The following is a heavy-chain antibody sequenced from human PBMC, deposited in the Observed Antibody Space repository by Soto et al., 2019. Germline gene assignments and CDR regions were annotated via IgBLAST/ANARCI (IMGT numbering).Heavy chain of an antibody. Sequence: PSETLSLTCIVSGGSINSGSYYWGWIRQSPGKGLEWIESIYYSGGTLNNPSFRGRVTMSVDTSKNQFSLKLSSVTAADTAVYYCASFGSGTRYWFDPWGQGTLVTVSS. CDR3: ASFGSGTRYWFDP. CDR2: IYYSGGT. CDR1: GGSINSGSYY. V-gene: IGHV4-39*07. J-gene: IGHJ5*02. D-gene: IGHD3-10*01.